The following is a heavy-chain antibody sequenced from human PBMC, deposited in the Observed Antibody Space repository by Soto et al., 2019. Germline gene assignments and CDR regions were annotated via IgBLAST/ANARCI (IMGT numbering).Heavy chain of an antibody. CDR2: IYYSGSA. Sequence: SETLSLTCIISGGSISSYYWSWIRQPAGKGLEWIGRIYYSGSANYSPSLKSRVTMSVDTSKNQFSLKLSSVTAADTALYYCARDHSYCSGTTCHESYGMDVWGQGTTVTVSS. D-gene: IGHD2-2*01. CDR1: GGSISSYY. CDR3: ARDHSYCSGTTCHESYGMDV. J-gene: IGHJ6*02. V-gene: IGHV4-4*07.